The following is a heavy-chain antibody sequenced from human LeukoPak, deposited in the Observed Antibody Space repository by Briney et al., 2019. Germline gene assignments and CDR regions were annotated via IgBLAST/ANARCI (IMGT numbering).Heavy chain of an antibody. D-gene: IGHD3-3*01. Sequence: GGSLRLSCAASGFTFSSYGMHWVRQAPGKGLEWVAVISYDGSNKYYADSVKGRFTISRDNSKNTLYLQMNSLRAEDTAVYYCAREGLRQSLDFDYWGQGTLVTVSS. V-gene: IGHV3-30*03. CDR2: ISYDGSNK. CDR3: AREGLRQSLDFDY. J-gene: IGHJ4*02. CDR1: GFTFSSYG.